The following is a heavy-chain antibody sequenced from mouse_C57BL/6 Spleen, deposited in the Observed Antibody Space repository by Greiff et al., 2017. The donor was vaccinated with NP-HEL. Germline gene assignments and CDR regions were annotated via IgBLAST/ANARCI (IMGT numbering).Heavy chain of an antibody. CDR2: FYPGDGDN. D-gene: IGHD1-1*01. V-gene: IGHV1-82*01. Sequence: QVQLQQSGPELVKPGASVKISCKASGYAFSSSWMNWVKQRPGKGLGWIGRFYPGDGDNNYNGQFKGKATLTADKSSSTAYMQLISLTSEDTAVYFCESSYYGRDSFAYWGQGTLVTVSA. CDR1: GYAFSSSW. J-gene: IGHJ3*01. CDR3: ESSYYGRDSFAY.